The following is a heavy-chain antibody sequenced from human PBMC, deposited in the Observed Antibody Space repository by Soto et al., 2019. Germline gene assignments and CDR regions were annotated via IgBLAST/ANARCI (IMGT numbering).Heavy chain of an antibody. V-gene: IGHV4-59*01. CDR2: IYYSGST. CDR1: GGSISSYY. J-gene: IGHJ4*02. D-gene: IGHD5-18*01. CDR3: ARGWPEGIQLCDPDTTFDY. Sequence: PSETLSLTCTVSGGSISSYYWSWIRQPPGKGLEWIGYIYYSGSTNYNPSLKSRVTISVDTSKNQFSLKLSSVTAADTAVYYCARGWPEGIQLCDPDTTFDYWGQGTLVTVSS.